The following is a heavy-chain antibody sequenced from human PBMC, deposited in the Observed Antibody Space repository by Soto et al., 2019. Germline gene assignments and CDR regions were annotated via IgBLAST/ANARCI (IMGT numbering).Heavy chain of an antibody. CDR3: ARVSPRGSSRYLFWFDP. J-gene: IGHJ5*02. Sequence: QVQLVQSGAEVKKPGASVKVSCKASGYTFTSYAMHWVRQAPGQRLEWMGWINAGNGNTKYSQKFQGRVTITRDTSASTAYMELSSLRSEDTAVYYCARVSPRGSSRYLFWFDPWGQGTLVTVSS. D-gene: IGHD6-13*01. CDR1: GYTFTSYA. V-gene: IGHV1-3*01. CDR2: INAGNGNT.